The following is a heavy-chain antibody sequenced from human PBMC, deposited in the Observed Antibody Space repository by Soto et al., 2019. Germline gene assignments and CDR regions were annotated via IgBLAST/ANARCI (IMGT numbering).Heavy chain of an antibody. CDR1: GFTVSSYG. J-gene: IGHJ4*02. Sequence: GGSLRLSCAASGFTVSSYGMHWVRQAPGKGLEWVAVISRDGGTKYYADSVKGRFTISRDNSRNTLFLEMNSLRGDDMAVYYCTGEVASGYWGQGT. CDR3: TGEVASGY. D-gene: IGHD2-8*02. CDR2: ISRDGGTK. V-gene: IGHV3-30*03.